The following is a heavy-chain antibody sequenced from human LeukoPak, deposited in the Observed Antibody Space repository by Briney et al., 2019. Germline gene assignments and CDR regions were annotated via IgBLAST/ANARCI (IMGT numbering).Heavy chain of an antibody. CDR3: ARVGDYTDYAPDY. V-gene: IGHV3-21*01. CDR1: GFTFSSYS. J-gene: IGHJ4*02. Sequence: PGGSLRLSCAASGFTFSSYSRDWVRQPPGRGLGWVSSISGTSRYIYYADSVKGRFTISRDNAKNSLFQQMYSLRAEDTAVYFCARVGDYTDYAPDYWGQGTLVTVSS. CDR2: ISGTSRYI. D-gene: IGHD4-11*01.